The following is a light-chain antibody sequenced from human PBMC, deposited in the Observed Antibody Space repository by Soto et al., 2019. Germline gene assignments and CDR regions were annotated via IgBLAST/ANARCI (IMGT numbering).Light chain of an antibody. J-gene: IGKJ5*01. CDR2: GAS. CDR3: QQCRMWLIT. CDR1: ESLSSTY. V-gene: IGKV3-20*01. Sequence: SQCSRSRSPKERASLSCWISESLSSTYVGWYQQKPGQAPRLLIYGASRRATGIPDRFSGSGSGTDFTLTISSLEPEDAAVYYCQQCRMWLITFGQGTRLEIK.